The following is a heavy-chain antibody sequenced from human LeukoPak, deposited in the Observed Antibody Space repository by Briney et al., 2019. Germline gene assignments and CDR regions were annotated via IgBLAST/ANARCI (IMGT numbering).Heavy chain of an antibody. Sequence: GGSLRLSCEGSGFIFAGKDIKWVRQGPGQGLDWVCRIDWNGGKIAYADSVKGRFAISRDGAKTSLYLQMNTLRAEDTAVYYCARGIVVSPAAPYSDFDPWGQGTLVTVSS. D-gene: IGHD2-21*01. V-gene: IGHV3-20*04. CDR1: GFIFAGKD. J-gene: IGHJ5*02. CDR3: ARGIVVSPAAPYSDFDP. CDR2: IDWNGGKI.